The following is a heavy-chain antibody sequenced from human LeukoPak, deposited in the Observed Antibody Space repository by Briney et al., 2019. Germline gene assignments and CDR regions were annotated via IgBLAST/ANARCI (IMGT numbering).Heavy chain of an antibody. D-gene: IGHD3-22*01. Sequence: SETLSLTCTVSGGSVSSGSYYWSWIRQPPGKGLEWIGYIYYSGSTNYNPSLKSRVTISVDTSKNQFSLKLSSVTAADTAVYYCARTLYYYDSSGYSTPSFDYWGQGTLVTASS. CDR3: ARTLYYYDSSGYSTPSFDY. V-gene: IGHV4-61*01. CDR2: IYYSGST. CDR1: GGSVSSGSYY. J-gene: IGHJ4*02.